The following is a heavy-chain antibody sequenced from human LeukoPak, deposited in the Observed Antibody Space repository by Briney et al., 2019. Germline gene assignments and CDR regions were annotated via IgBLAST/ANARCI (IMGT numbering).Heavy chain of an antibody. CDR1: GGTFSSYA. V-gene: IGHV1-69*13. CDR3: ARDWRGYCSSTSCYWGNWFDP. Sequence: GASVKVSCKASGGTFSSYAISWVRQAPGQGLEWMGGIIPIFGTANYAQKFQGRVTITADESTSTAYMELSSLRSEDTAVYYCARDWRGYCSSTSCYWGNWFDPWGQGTLVTVSS. D-gene: IGHD2-2*01. J-gene: IGHJ5*02. CDR2: IIPIFGTA.